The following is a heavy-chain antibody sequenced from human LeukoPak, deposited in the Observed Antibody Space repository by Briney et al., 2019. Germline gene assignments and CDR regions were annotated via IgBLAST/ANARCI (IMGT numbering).Heavy chain of an antibody. Sequence: PGGSLRLSCAASGFTVSSNYMSWVRQAPGKGLEWVLVIYSGGSTYYADSAKGRFTISRDNSKNTLYLQMNSLRAEDTAVYYCARGRWLQNFYYFDYWGQGTLVTVSS. V-gene: IGHV3-53*01. J-gene: IGHJ4*02. CDR1: GFTVSSNY. CDR2: IYSGGST. D-gene: IGHD5-24*01. CDR3: ARGRWLQNFYYFDY.